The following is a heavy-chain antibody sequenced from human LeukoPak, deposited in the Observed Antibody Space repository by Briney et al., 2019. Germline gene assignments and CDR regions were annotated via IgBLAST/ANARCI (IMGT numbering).Heavy chain of an antibody. D-gene: IGHD5-12*01. Sequence: PGGSLRLSCEASGFTFSSYGMHWVRQAPGKGLEWVAVISYDGSNKYYADSVKGRFTISRDNSKNTLYLQMNSLRAEDTAVYYCAKDPGLPVFDYWGQGTLVTVSS. CDR1: GFTFSSYG. CDR2: ISYDGSNK. CDR3: AKDPGLPVFDY. J-gene: IGHJ4*02. V-gene: IGHV3-30*18.